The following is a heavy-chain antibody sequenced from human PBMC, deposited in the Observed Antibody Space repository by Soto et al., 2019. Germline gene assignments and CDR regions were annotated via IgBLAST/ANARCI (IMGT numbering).Heavy chain of an antibody. D-gene: IGHD3-22*01. Sequence: GASVKVSCKASGYTFTSYGISWVRQAPGQGLEWMGWISAYNGNTNYAQKLQGRVTMTTDTSTSTAYMELRSLRSDDTAVYYCAREPKTYYYDSSGYRPLQHWGQGTLVTV. J-gene: IGHJ1*01. CDR2: ISAYNGNT. CDR3: AREPKTYYYDSSGYRPLQH. CDR1: GYTFTSYG. V-gene: IGHV1-18*01.